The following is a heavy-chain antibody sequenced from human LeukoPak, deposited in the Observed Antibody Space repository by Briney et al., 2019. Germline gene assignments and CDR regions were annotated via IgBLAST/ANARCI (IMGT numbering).Heavy chain of an antibody. CDR3: AGSRAFDY. D-gene: IGHD2/OR15-2a*01. Sequence: GGSLRLSCAASGVTFSSYGMHWVRQAPCKGLEWVALIKPDGSNKYYADSVKGRFTISRDNSKNTLHLQMNSLRAEDTAVYDCAGSRAFDYWGQGTLVTVSS. J-gene: IGHJ4*02. CDR2: IKPDGSNK. V-gene: IGHV3-30*02. CDR1: GVTFSSYG.